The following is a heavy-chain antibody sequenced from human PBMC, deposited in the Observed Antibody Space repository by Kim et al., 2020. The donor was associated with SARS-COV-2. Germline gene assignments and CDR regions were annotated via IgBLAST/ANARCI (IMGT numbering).Heavy chain of an antibody. CDR2: IIPIFGTA. CDR1: GGTFSSYA. D-gene: IGHD6-19*01. CDR3: ASSYSSGWHGAFDAFDI. V-gene: IGHV1-69*13. Sequence: SVKVSCKTSGGTFSSYAISWVRQVPGEGFEWMGGIIPIFGTANYAQKFQGRVTITADESTSTAYMELSSLRSEDTAVYYCASSYSSGWHGAFDAFDIWGQGTMVTVSS. J-gene: IGHJ3*02.